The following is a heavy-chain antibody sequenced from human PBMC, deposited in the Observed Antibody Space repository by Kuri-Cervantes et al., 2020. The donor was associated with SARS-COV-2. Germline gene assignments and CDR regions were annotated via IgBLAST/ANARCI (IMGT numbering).Heavy chain of an antibody. Sequence: GESLKISCAASGFTFSSYGMHWVRQAPGKGLEWVAVISYDGSNKYYADSVKGRFTISRDNSKNTLYLQMNSPRAEDTAVYYCANVPPTRGYGMDVWGQGTTVTVSS. CDR2: ISYDGSNK. CDR1: GFTFSSYG. J-gene: IGHJ6*02. D-gene: IGHD3-10*02. CDR3: ANVPPTRGYGMDV. V-gene: IGHV3-30*18.